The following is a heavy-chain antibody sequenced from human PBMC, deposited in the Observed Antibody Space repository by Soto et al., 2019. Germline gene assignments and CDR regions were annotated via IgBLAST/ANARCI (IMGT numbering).Heavy chain of an antibody. D-gene: IGHD5-18*01. CDR2: ISWNSGSI. V-gene: IGHV3-9*01. Sequence: PGGSLRLSCAASGFTFDDYAMHWVRQAPGKGLEWVSGISWNSGSIGYADSVKGRFTISRDNAKNSLYLQMNSLRAEDTALYYCASTAMVTPLFDYWGQGTLVTVSS. CDR3: ASTAMVTPLFDY. J-gene: IGHJ4*02. CDR1: GFTFDDYA.